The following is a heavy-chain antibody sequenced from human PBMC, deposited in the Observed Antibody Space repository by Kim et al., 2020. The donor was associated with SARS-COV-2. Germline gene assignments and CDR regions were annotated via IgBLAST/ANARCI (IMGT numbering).Heavy chain of an antibody. D-gene: IGHD3-10*01. Sequence: GESLKISCKGSGYRFTAYWIGWVRQMPGKGLEWLGIIYPGDSDSRYSPSFQGQVTISVDTSTSTAYLQWSSLKASDTAMYYCAREGGLSYNVFDYWGQGTLVTVSS. J-gene: IGHJ4*02. CDR3: AREGGLSYNVFDY. CDR1: GYRFTAYW. CDR2: IYPGDSDS. V-gene: IGHV5-51*06.